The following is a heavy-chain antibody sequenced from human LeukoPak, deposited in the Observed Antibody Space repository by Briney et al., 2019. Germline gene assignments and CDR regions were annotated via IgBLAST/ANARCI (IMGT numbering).Heavy chain of an antibody. J-gene: IGHJ4*02. CDR1: GDCFTSYW. CDR2: IYPGDSDT. Sequence: GESLNISWNRSGDCFTSYWIGWVRQMPGKGLEWMGFIYPGDSDTRYSPSFQGQLTNSANQSISPAYLQWSSLKASDTAMYYCARLSTGPLTMIVVPFDYWGQGTLVTVP. CDR3: ARLSTGPLTMIVVPFDY. D-gene: IGHD3-22*01. V-gene: IGHV5-51*01.